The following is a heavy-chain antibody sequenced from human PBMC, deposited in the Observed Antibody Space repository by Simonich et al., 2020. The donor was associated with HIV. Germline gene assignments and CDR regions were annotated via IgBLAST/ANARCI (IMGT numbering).Heavy chain of an antibody. Sequence: QVHLQQWGAGLLKPSETLSLTCAVYGGSFSGYYWTWIRQPPGKGLEWIGEINHSGSTDYNPSLKGRVTISVDTSKNQFSLKLSSVTAADTAVYYCARRTGYDLDYWGQGTLVTVSS. J-gene: IGHJ4*02. CDR2: INHSGST. D-gene: IGHD5-12*01. CDR3: ARRTGYDLDY. CDR1: GGSFSGYY. V-gene: IGHV4-34*01.